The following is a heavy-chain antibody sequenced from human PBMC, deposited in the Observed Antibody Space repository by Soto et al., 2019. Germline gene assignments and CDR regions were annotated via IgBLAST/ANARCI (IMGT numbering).Heavy chain of an antibody. CDR1: GFTVISNY. J-gene: IGHJ4*02. CDR2: IYRGGNT. CDR3: ARGADSSGYIYDD. V-gene: IGHV3-53*01. D-gene: IGHD3-22*01. Sequence: EVQLVESGGGLIQPGGSLTLSCAASGFTVISNYMSWVRQAPGKGLEWVSLIYRGGNTYYADSVKGRFTISRDNSKNTLYLQMNRLRAADTAVYYCARGADSSGYIYDDWGQGTLVTVAS.